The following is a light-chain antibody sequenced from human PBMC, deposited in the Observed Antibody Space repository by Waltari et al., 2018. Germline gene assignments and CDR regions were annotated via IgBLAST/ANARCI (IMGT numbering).Light chain of an antibody. CDR2: DAS. CDR1: QSISIS. V-gene: IGKV3-11*01. J-gene: IGKJ2*01. CDR3: QQRSNWPPYS. Sequence: EIVLTQSPATLSLSPGEIATLSCRTSQSISISLAWLQQKPGQAPRLRIFDASTRATGVPARFSGSGSGTDFTLTISSLEPEDFAVYYCQQRSNWPPYSFGQGTKLEIK.